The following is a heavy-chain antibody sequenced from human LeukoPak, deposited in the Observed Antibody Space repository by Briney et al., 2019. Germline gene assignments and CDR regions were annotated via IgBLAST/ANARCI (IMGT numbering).Heavy chain of an antibody. D-gene: IGHD5-18*01. Sequence: GESLKISCKGSGYSFTSYWIGWVRQMPGKGLEWMGIIYPGDSDTRYSPSFQGQVTISADKSISTAYLQWSSLKASDTAMYYCAKQGYSLSYYYYYYMDVWGKGTTVTVSS. J-gene: IGHJ6*03. CDR2: IYPGDSDT. CDR3: AKQGYSLSYYYYYYMDV. CDR1: GYSFTSYW. V-gene: IGHV5-51*01.